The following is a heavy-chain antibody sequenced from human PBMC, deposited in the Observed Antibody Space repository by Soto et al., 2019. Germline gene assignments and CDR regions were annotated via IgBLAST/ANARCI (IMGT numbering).Heavy chain of an antibody. Sequence: QVQLVESGGGVVQPGRSLRLSCAVSGFTFSSYGMHWVRQAPGKGLEWVAVISYDGSNKYYADSVKGRFTISRDNSKNTLYLQMNSLRAEDTAVYYCARQPANYYDSSGYIDYWGQGTLVTVSS. CDR3: ARQPANYYDSSGYIDY. V-gene: IGHV3-30*03. CDR2: ISYDGSNK. D-gene: IGHD3-22*01. CDR1: GFTFSSYG. J-gene: IGHJ4*02.